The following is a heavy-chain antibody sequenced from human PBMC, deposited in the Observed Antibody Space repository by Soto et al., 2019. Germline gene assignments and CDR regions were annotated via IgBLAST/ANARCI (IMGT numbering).Heavy chain of an antibody. V-gene: IGHV1-18*01. CDR1: GYTFTSYG. CDR3: ARGADYGDYYYGMDV. Sequence: QVPLVQSGAEVKKPGASVKVSCKASGYTFTSYGISWVRQAPGQGLEWMGWISVYNGNTNDAQKLQGRVTMTTDTSTSTAYMERRSLRSDDTAVYSCARGADYGDYYYGMDVWGQGTTVTVSS. D-gene: IGHD4-17*01. CDR2: ISVYNGNT. J-gene: IGHJ6*02.